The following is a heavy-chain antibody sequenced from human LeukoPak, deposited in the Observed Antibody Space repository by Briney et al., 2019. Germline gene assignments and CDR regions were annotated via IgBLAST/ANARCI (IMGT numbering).Heavy chain of an antibody. J-gene: IGHJ4*02. CDR3: ARQRYSYGHFDY. CDR1: GESFSTYY. V-gene: IGHV4-59*08. Sequence: PSETLSLTCSVSGESFSTYYWSWIRQPPGKGLEWIGYIYYSGSTNYNPSLKSRVTMSLDTSKSQFSLNLTSVTAADTAVYYCARQRYSYGHFDYWARESWSPSPQ. D-gene: IGHD5-18*01. CDR2: IYYSGST.